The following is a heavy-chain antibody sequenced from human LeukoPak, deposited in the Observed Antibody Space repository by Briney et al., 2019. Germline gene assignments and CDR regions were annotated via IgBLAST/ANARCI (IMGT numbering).Heavy chain of an antibody. CDR2: ISSSSSYI. J-gene: IGHJ4*02. CDR3: ARDRRYFDTGGLGGPDY. D-gene: IGHD2-8*02. V-gene: IGHV3-21*01. CDR1: GFTFSSYS. Sequence: GSLRLSCAASGFTFSSYSMNWVRQAPGKGLEWVSSISSSSSYIYYADSVKGRFTISRDNAKNSLYLQMNSLRAEDTAVYYCARDRRYFDTGGLGGPDYWGQGTLVTVSS.